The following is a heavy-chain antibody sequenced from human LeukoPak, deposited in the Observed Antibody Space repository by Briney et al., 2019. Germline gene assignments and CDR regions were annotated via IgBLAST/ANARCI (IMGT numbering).Heavy chain of an antibody. CDR1: GGTFSSYA. D-gene: IGHD5-18*01. Sequence: PWASVKASCKASGGTFSSYAISWVRQAPGQGLEWMGRIIPILGIANYAQKFQGRVTITADKSTSTAYMELSSLRSEDTAVYYCARGAKLWSPLGDYWGQGTLVTVSS. V-gene: IGHV1-69*04. CDR3: ARGAKLWSPLGDY. J-gene: IGHJ4*02. CDR2: IIPILGIA.